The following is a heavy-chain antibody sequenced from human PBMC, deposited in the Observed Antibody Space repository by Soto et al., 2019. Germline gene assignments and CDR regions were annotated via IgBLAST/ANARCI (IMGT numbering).Heavy chain of an antibody. Sequence: SETLSLTCTVSGGSISSGGYYWSWIRQHPGKGLEWIGYIYYSGSTYYNPSLKSRVTISVDTSKNQFSLKMSSVTAADAAVYYCARGHGVFDYWGQGSLVTVSS. J-gene: IGHJ4*02. CDR3: ARGHGVFDY. CDR1: GGSISSGGYY. CDR2: IYYSGST. V-gene: IGHV4-31*03. D-gene: IGHD3-16*01.